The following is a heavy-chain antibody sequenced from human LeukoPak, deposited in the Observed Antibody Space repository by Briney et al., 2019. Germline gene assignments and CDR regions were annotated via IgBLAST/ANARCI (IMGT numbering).Heavy chain of an antibody. J-gene: IGHJ4*02. D-gene: IGHD1-26*01. Sequence: SETLSLTCTVSGGSISSYYWSWIRQPPGKGLEWIGYIYYSESTNYNTSLKSRVTISVDTSKNQFSPKLSSVTAADTAVYYCARGTVGATVLLDYWGQGTLVTVSS. CDR3: ARGTVGATVLLDY. CDR2: IYYSEST. CDR1: GGSISSYY. V-gene: IGHV4-59*01.